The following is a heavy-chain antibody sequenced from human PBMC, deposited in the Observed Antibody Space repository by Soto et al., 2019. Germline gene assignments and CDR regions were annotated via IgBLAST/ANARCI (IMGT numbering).Heavy chain of an antibody. CDR3: ARVPDYYDSSGYYYSPHWFDP. Sequence: KPSETLSLTCAVSGYSISSGYYWGWIRQPPGKGLEWIGSIYHSGSTYYNPSLKSRGTISVDTSKNQFSLKLSSVTAADTAVYYCARVPDYYDSSGYYYSPHWFDPWGQGTLVTVSS. CDR2: IYHSGST. J-gene: IGHJ5*02. V-gene: IGHV4-38-2*01. D-gene: IGHD3-22*01. CDR1: GYSISSGYY.